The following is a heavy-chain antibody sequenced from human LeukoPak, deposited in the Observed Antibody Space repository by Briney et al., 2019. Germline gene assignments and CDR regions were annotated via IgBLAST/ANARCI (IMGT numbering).Heavy chain of an antibody. J-gene: IGHJ6*02. D-gene: IGHD1-14*01. CDR2: ISWNSGSI. CDR1: GFTFDDYA. CDR3: AYNYGMDV. Sequence: PGGSLRLSCAASGFTFDDYAMHWVRQAPGKGLEWVSGISWNSGSIGYADSVKGRFTISRDNAKNSLYLQMNSLRAEDTALYYCAYNYGMDVWGQGTLVTVSS. V-gene: IGHV3-9*01.